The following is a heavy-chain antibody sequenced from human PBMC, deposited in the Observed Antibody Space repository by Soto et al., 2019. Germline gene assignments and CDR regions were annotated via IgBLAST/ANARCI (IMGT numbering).Heavy chain of an antibody. CDR1: GGSISSYY. CDR2: IYYSGST. Sequence: SETLSLTCTVSGGSISSYYWSWIRQPPGKGLEWIGYIYYSGSTNYNPSLKSRVAISVDTSKNQFSLKLSSVTAADTAVYYCARGYGASFDYWGQGTLVTVSS. V-gene: IGHV4-59*01. D-gene: IGHD4-17*01. CDR3: ARGYGASFDY. J-gene: IGHJ4*02.